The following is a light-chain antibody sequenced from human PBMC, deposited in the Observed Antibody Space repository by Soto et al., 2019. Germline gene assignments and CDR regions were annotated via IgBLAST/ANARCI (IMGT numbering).Light chain of an antibody. CDR1: QSISSY. J-gene: IGKJ1*01. CDR3: QHYNSYSEA. Sequence: DIQMTQSPSSLSASVGDRVTITCRASQSISSYLSWYQQKPGKAPKLLINVASTLQSGVPSRFSGSGSGTEFTLTISSLQPDDFATYYCQHYNSYSEAFGQGTKVDI. CDR2: VAS. V-gene: IGKV1-5*01.